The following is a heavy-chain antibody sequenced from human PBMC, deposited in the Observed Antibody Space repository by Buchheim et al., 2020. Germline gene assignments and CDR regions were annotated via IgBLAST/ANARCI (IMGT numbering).Heavy chain of an antibody. CDR2: INHSGST. Sequence: QVQLQQWGAGLLKPSETLSLTCAVYGGSFSGYYWSWIRQPPGKGLEWIGEINHSGSTNYNPSLKSRVTISVDTSKNQFSLKLSSVTAADTAVYYCASRSSLGNIVVVPSTEYFDLWGRGTL. V-gene: IGHV4-34*01. CDR3: ASRSSLGNIVVVPSTEYFDL. D-gene: IGHD2-15*01. CDR1: GGSFSGYY. J-gene: IGHJ2*01.